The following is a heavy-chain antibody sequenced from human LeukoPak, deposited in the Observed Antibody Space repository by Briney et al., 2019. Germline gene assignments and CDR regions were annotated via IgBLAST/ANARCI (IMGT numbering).Heavy chain of an antibody. CDR3: ARGGGRYSVDY. J-gene: IGHJ4*02. Sequence: GASVKVSCKASGYTFIDYYMHWVRQAPGQGLEWIGWISPNSGATKYVQKFQGRVTMTRDTSITTVYMELSGLSFDDTAVYYCARGGGRYSVDYWGQGTLVIVSS. CDR2: ISPNSGAT. CDR1: GYTFIDYY. V-gene: IGHV1-2*02. D-gene: IGHD1-26*01.